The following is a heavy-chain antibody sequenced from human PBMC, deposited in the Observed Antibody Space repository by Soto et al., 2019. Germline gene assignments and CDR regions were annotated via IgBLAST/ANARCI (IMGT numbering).Heavy chain of an antibody. CDR2: ISSTGST. Sequence: GGSRRLSSAASGFTFSSYAMTWVRQAPGKGLEWLSVISSTGSTYVADSVKGRFTISRDNSKNTLSLQMHSLRVDDTAVYYCAKVGSSAWYHNSYFDYWGQGTLVTVSS. J-gene: IGHJ4*02. V-gene: IGHV3-23*01. CDR1: GFTFSSYA. CDR3: AKVGSSAWYHNSYFDY. D-gene: IGHD6-19*01.